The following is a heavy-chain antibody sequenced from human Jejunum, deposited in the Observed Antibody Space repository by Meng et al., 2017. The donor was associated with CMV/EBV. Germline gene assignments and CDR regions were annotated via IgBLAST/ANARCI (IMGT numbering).Heavy chain of an antibody. D-gene: IGHD1-14*01. Sequence: GSAGSIGGSTFDWDWPRQPPGTGLECIGTVSYSGSTYYNPSLKSRVTISVDTSKNRFSLRLSSVTAADTAVYFCARESDRNSIDLWGQGTLVTVSS. J-gene: IGHJ5*02. CDR3: ARESDRNSIDL. V-gene: IGHV4-39*07. CDR2: VSYSGST. CDR1: AGSIGGSTFD.